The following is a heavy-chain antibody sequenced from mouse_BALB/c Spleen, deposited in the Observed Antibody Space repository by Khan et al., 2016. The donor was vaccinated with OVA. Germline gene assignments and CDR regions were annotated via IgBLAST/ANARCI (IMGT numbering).Heavy chain of an antibody. CDR3: ARKDYYDYDPFPY. Sequence: EVQLVETGPGLVKPSQSLSLTCTVTGYSITSEYTWNWIRQFPGNKLEWMGFISYSGNTRYNQSLKSRISITRNTSKNKFFLHLNSVTSEDTATYYCARKDYYDYDPFPYWGQGTLVTVSA. CDR2: ISYSGNT. D-gene: IGHD2-4*01. J-gene: IGHJ3*01. CDR1: GYSITSEYT. V-gene: IGHV3-2*02.